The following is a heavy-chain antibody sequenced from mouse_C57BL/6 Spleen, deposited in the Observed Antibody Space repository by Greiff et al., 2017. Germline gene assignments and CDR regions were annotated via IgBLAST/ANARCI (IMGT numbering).Heavy chain of an antibody. V-gene: IGHV5-17*01. D-gene: IGHD2-4*01. Sequence: EVQGVESGGGLVKPGGSLKLSCAASGFTFSDYGMHWVRQAPEKGLEWVAYISSGSSTIYYADTVKGRFTISRDNAKNTLFLQMTSLRSEDTAMYYCASSYYDYDGDLYYFDYWGQGTTLTVSS. CDR2: ISSGSSTI. CDR3: ASSYYDYDGDLYYFDY. CDR1: GFTFSDYG. J-gene: IGHJ2*01.